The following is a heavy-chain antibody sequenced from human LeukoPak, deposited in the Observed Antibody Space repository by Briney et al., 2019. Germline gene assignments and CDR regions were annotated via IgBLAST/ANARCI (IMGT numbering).Heavy chain of an antibody. CDR3: AKGLSIAVADNFDY. D-gene: IGHD6-19*01. V-gene: IGHV3-9*01. CDR1: GFTFDDSS. Sequence: PGGSLRLSCAASGFTFDDSSMDWVRQAPGKGLEWVSGISWNSGSIGYADSVKGRFTISRDNAKNSLYLQMNSLRAEDTALYYCAKGLSIAVADNFDYWGQGTLVTVSS. J-gene: IGHJ4*02. CDR2: ISWNSGSI.